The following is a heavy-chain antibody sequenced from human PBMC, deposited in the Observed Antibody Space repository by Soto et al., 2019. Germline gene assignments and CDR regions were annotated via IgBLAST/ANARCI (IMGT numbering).Heavy chain of an antibody. CDR3: AKDPCSGGSCVYYFDY. Sequence: PGGSLRLSCAASVFTFSSYAMSWVRQAPGKGLEWVSAISGSGGSTYYADSVKGRFSISRDNSKNTLYLQMNSLRAEDTAVYYCAKDPCSGGSCVYYFDYWGQGTLVTVSS. V-gene: IGHV3-23*01. CDR1: VFTFSSYA. D-gene: IGHD2-15*01. J-gene: IGHJ4*02. CDR2: ISGSGGST.